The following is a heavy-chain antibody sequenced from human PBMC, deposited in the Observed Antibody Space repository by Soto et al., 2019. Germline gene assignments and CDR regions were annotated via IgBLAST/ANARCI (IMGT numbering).Heavy chain of an antibody. D-gene: IGHD3-3*01. V-gene: IGHV1-69*13. Sequence: GASVKVSCKASGGTFSSYAISWVRQAPGQGLERMGGIIPIFGTANYAQKFQGRVTITADESTSTAYMELSSLRSEDTAVYYCARVVRMNDFWGLSHYYYGMDVWGQGTTVTVSS. CDR1: GGTFSSYA. J-gene: IGHJ6*02. CDR2: IIPIFGTA. CDR3: ARVVRMNDFWGLSHYYYGMDV.